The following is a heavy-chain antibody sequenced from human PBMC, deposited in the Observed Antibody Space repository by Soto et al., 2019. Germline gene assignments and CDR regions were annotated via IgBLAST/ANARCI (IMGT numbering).Heavy chain of an antibody. CDR1: GFPFSSYN. CDR3: ARDDGGYRYGRRQYHFDS. J-gene: IGHJ4*02. Sequence: PGGSLRLSFAASGFPFSSYNMNWVRQSPGKGLEWVASISASSSIYYADSMKGRFTISRDNAKNSLYLHMNDLRAEDTAVYFCARDDGGYRYGRRQYHFDSWGQGTLVTAPQ. V-gene: IGHV3-21*01. D-gene: IGHD5-18*01. CDR2: ISASSSI.